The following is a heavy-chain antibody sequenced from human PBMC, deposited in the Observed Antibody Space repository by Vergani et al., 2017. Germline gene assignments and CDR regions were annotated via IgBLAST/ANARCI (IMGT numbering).Heavy chain of an antibody. CDR1: GGSFSGYY. D-gene: IGHD3-10*01. J-gene: IGHJ6*03. CDR2: INHSGST. Sequence: QVQLQQWGAGRLKPSETLSLTCAVYGGSFSGYYWSWIRQPPGKGLEWIGEINHSGSTNYNPSLKSRVTISVDTSKNQFSLKLSSVTAADTAVYYCARGGATVSGFGEPHYYYMDVWGKGTTVTVSS. CDR3: ARGGATVSGFGEPHYYYMDV. V-gene: IGHV4-34*01.